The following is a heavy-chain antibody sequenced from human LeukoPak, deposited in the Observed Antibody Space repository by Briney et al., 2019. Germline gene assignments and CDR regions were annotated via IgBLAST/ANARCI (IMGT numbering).Heavy chain of an antibody. J-gene: IGHJ4*02. CDR2: ISGSGGST. CDR3: ARVKPRGSIAAAGGFDY. D-gene: IGHD6-13*01. Sequence: PGGSLRLSCAASGFTFSSYAMSWVRQAPGKGLEWVSAISGSGGSTYYADSVKGRFTISRDNAKNSLYLQMNSLRAEDTAVYYCARVKPRGSIAAAGGFDYWGQGTLVTVSS. CDR1: GFTFSSYA. V-gene: IGHV3-23*01.